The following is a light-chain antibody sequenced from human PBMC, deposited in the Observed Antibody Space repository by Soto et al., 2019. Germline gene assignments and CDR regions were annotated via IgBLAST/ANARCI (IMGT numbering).Light chain of an antibody. V-gene: IGKV1-6*01. CDR3: LYNYNYPYT. Sequence: AVQLTQSPSSLSASVGDSVTITCRASQGIRDDLGWYQQKPGKPPKVLIYAASNLQSGVPSRFSGNRSETVFTLTISSLQAEDFANYCCLYNYNYPYTFGQGTKVEIK. CDR2: AAS. J-gene: IGKJ2*01. CDR1: QGIRDD.